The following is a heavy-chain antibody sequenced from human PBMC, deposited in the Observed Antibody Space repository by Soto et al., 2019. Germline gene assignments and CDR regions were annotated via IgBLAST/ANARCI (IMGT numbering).Heavy chain of an antibody. D-gene: IGHD5-18*01. CDR1: GYTFTGYY. CDR3: ARAGDTANPPDY. J-gene: IGHJ4*02. Sequence: ASVKVSCKASGYTFTGYYMHWVRQAPGQGLEWMGWINPNSGGTNYAQKFQGWVTMTRDTSISTAYMELSRLRSDDTAVYYCARAGDTANPPDYWGQGTLVTVSS. CDR2: INPNSGGT. V-gene: IGHV1-2*04.